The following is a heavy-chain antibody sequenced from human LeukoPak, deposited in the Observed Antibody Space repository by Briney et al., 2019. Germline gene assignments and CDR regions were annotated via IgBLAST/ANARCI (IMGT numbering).Heavy chain of an antibody. CDR2: ISWNSGSI. V-gene: IGHV3-9*01. CDR3: ASWGRRIVGATEYYFDY. D-gene: IGHD1-26*01. CDR1: GFTFDDYA. Sequence: PGGSLRLSCAASGFTFDDYAMHWVRQAPGKGLEWVSGISWNSGSIGYADSVKGRFTISRDNAKNSLYLQMNSLRSEDTAVYYCASWGRRIVGATEYYFDYWGQGTLVTVSS. J-gene: IGHJ4*02.